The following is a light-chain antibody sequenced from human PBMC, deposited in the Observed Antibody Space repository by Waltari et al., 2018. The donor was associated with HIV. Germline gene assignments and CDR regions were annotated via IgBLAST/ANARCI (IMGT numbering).Light chain of an antibody. V-gene: IGLV2-14*01. CDR2: EGT. CDR1: NGDLGDDKS. J-gene: IGLJ3*02. Sequence: QSALTQPASVSASHGQPITITCAGNNGDLGDDKSVSLSHHVPGHAPQLVIYEGTNRPLGVSDRFSASKSGDTASLTISYLLNEDEGDYYCASFTSNTWLFGGGTKVTVL. CDR3: ASFTSNTWL.